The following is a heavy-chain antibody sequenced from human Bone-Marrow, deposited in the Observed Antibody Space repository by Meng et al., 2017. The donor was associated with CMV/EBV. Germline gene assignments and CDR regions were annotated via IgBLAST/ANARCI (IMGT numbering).Heavy chain of an antibody. CDR3: AKDLNYGGISVLDY. D-gene: IGHD2-21*01. CDR1: GFTFSSYV. V-gene: IGHV3-23*01. CDR2: ISVSGVST. Sequence: GGSLRLSCAASGFTFSSYVMTWVRQAPGKGLEWVSGISVSGVSTYYADSVKGRFTISRDNSKNTLYLQMNSLRAEDTALFYCAKDLNYGGISVLDYWGQGTPVTVSS. J-gene: IGHJ4*02.